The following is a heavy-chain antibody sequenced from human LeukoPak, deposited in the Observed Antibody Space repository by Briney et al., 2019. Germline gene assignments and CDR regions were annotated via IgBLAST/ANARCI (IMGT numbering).Heavy chain of an antibody. V-gene: IGHV1-8*03. Sequence: PGASVKVSCKASGYTFTSYDINWVRQATGQGLEWMGWMNPNSGNTGYAQKFQGRVTITRNTSISTAYMELSSLRSEDTAVYYCARDYSSSSANWLDPWGQGTLVTVSS. J-gene: IGHJ5*02. CDR1: GYTFTSYD. CDR3: ARDYSSSSANWLDP. D-gene: IGHD6-6*01. CDR2: MNPNSGNT.